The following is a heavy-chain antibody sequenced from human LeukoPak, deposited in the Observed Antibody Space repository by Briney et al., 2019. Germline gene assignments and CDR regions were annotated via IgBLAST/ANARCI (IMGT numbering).Heavy chain of an antibody. CDR1: GFTFNDYA. J-gene: IGHJ4*02. CDR3: GKDLLAMAGTIGS. D-gene: IGHD6-19*01. V-gene: IGHV3-9*01. CDR2: ISWNSGSI. Sequence: GGSLRLSCAASGFTFNDYAMHWVRQAPGKGLEWVSGISWNSGSIGYADSVKGRFTISRDNAKNSLFLQMNSLGPEDTALYYCGKDLLAMAGTIGSWGQGTLVTVSS.